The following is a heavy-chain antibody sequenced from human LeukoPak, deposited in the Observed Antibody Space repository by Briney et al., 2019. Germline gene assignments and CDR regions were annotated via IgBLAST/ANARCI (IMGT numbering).Heavy chain of an antibody. J-gene: IGHJ4*02. CDR3: TRGDY. V-gene: IGHV1-2*02. CDR2: INPNTGGT. Sequence: ASVKVSCKASGYTFSNYDINWVRQAPGQGLEWMGWINPNTGGTTYAQKFQDRVTMTRDTSINTAYMELNRLTSDDTAVYYCTRGDYWGRGTLVTVSS. CDR1: GYTFSNYD.